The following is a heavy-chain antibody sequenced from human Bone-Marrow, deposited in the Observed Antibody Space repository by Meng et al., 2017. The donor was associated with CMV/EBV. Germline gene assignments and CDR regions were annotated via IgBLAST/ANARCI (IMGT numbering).Heavy chain of an antibody. J-gene: IGHJ4*02. CDR2: MSYDGSDR. CDR3: ARDFSYFDY. CDR1: GFTFSNYA. Sequence: GGSLRLSCAASGFTFSNYAMHWVRQAPGKGLEWVAVMSYDGSDRYYADSVKGRFTISRDNSKNTLSLQMNSLRAEDTAVYYCARDFSYFDYWGQGTLVTVSS. D-gene: IGHD2/OR15-2a*01. V-gene: IGHV3-30*04.